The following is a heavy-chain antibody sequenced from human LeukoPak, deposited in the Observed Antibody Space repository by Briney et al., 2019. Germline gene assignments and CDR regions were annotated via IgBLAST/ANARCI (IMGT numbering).Heavy chain of an antibody. J-gene: IGHJ3*01. CDR1: GYTFTDPW. CDR3: ARGAFFHAFDF. D-gene: IGHD3-3*01. CDR2: INTYSGDT. Sequence: ASVKVSCKASGYTFTDPWIQWVRQAPGQGLEWLGWINTYSGDTIYAQKFQGRVTMTRDTSLTTTYMDLSRLTSDDTAVYYCARGAFFHAFDFWDQGTMVIVSS. V-gene: IGHV1-2*02.